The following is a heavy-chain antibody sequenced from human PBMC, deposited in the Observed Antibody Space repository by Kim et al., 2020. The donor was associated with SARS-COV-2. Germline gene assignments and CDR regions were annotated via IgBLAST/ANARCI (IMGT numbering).Heavy chain of an antibody. Sequence: GGSLRLSCAASGFTVSSNYMSWVRQAPGKGLEWVSVIYSCGSTYYADSVKGRFTISRDNSKNTLDLQMNSLRAEDTAVYYCSRVGSATYNWFDPWGQGTL. V-gene: IGHV3-53*01. CDR3: SRVGSATYNWFDP. J-gene: IGHJ5*02. D-gene: IGHD3-10*01. CDR1: GFTVSSNY. CDR2: IYSCGST.